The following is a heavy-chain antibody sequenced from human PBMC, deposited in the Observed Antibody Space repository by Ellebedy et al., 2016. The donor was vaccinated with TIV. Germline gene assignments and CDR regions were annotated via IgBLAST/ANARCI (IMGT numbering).Heavy chain of an antibody. CDR3: ARYRLGYGMDV. J-gene: IGHJ6*02. CDR2: IYYSGSA. V-gene: IGHV4-59*01. D-gene: IGHD7-27*01. CDR1: GASIGTYY. Sequence: SETLSLTCTVSGASIGTYYWNWIRQLPGKGLEYIVYIYYSGSANYNPSLKSRVTISEDMSKNQFSLRLTSVTAADTAVYYCARYRLGYGMDVWGQGSTVTVSS.